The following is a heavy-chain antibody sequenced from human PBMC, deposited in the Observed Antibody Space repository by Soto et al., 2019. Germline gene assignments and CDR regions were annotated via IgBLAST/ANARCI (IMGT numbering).Heavy chain of an antibody. CDR2: IFSGGTT. Sequence: GGSLRLSCVTSGFTVSSNYMSWVRQAPGKGLEWVSVIFSGGTTSYADSVKGRFFISRDNSKNTLYLQMNSLRAEDTAVYYCAKTQNDILDYWGQGTLVTVSS. V-gene: IGHV3-66*01. D-gene: IGHD3-9*01. CDR1: GFTVSSNY. CDR3: AKTQNDILDY. J-gene: IGHJ4*02.